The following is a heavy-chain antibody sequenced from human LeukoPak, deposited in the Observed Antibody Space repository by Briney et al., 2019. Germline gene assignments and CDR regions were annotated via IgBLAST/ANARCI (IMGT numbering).Heavy chain of an antibody. Sequence: SETLSLTCAAYGGSFSGYYWSWIRQPPGKGLEWIGEINHSGSTNYNPSLKSRVTISVDTSKNQFSLKLSSVTAADTAVYYCAREAFDIWGQGTMVTVSS. CDR2: INHSGST. J-gene: IGHJ3*02. CDR3: AREAFDI. CDR1: GGSFSGYY. V-gene: IGHV4-34*01.